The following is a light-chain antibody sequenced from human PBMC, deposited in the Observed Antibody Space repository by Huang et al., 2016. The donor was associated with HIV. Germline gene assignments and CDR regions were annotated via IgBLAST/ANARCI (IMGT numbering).Light chain of an antibody. V-gene: IGKV3-15*01. CDR3: QHYKT. J-gene: IGKJ2*01. CDR2: GTS. CDR1: QSLTTN. Sequence: EIVLTQSPATLSVSPGERVTLSCRTSQSLTTNLAWYQHKPGQAPRLLVYGTSSRATYVPARFSGSGSGTEFTLTISSLQSEDFAVYSCQHYKTFGRGTKLEIK.